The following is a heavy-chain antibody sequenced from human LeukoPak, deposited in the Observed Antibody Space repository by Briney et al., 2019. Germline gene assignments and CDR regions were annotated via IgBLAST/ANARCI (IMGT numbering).Heavy chain of an antibody. Sequence: PGGSLRLSCAASGFTFGSYAMSWVRQAPGKGLEWVSTISGSGGSTYYADSVKGRFTISRDNSKNTLYLQMNSLRAEDTAVYYCAKVRDIVVVPAARNWFDPWGQGTLVTVSS. V-gene: IGHV3-23*01. D-gene: IGHD2-2*01. CDR1: GFTFGSYA. CDR2: ISGSGGST. CDR3: AKVRDIVVVPAARNWFDP. J-gene: IGHJ5*02.